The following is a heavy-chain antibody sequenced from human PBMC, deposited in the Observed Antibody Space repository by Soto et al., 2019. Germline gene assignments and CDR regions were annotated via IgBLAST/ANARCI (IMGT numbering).Heavy chain of an antibody. D-gene: IGHD2-15*01. V-gene: IGHV3-74*01. J-gene: IGHJ4*02. Sequence: PGGSLRLSCAASGFTFSNYWMHWVRQAPGKGLVWVSRISSDGSSTNYAHSVKGRFTISRDNAKNTLYLQMDSLRAEDTAVYYCAGGLGGIDDYWGQGTLVTVSS. CDR3: AGGLGGIDDY. CDR2: ISSDGSST. CDR1: GFTFSNYW.